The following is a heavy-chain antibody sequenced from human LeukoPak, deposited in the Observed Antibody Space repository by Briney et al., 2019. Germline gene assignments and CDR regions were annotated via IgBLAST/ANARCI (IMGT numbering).Heavy chain of an antibody. CDR3: VRTRLSDHIVPAAERADDACV. CDR2: IHYSGST. Sequence: SETLPLTCTVSGGSISSSRYYWGWIRQPPGKGLEWIGSIHYSGSTYYNPSLKSRVTVSVDTSENQFSLKLSSVAAADTAVYFCVRTRLSDHIVPAAERADDACVWGQGTMVTVSS. V-gene: IGHV4-39*07. D-gene: IGHD2-2*01. J-gene: IGHJ3*01. CDR1: GGSISSSRYY.